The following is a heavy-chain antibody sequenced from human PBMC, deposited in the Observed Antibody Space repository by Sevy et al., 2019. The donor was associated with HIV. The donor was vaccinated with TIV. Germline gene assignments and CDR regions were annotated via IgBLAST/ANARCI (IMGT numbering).Heavy chain of an antibody. Sequence: SETLSLTCTVSGGSISSGSYYWSWIRQPAGKGLEWIGRFYTSGSTNYNPSLKSRVTMSVDTSKNQFSLKLSSVTAADTAVYYCAGAGVNDDYGDYRRVDAFDIWGQGTMVTVSS. J-gene: IGHJ3*02. V-gene: IGHV4-61*02. CDR3: AGAGVNDDYGDYRRVDAFDI. CDR2: FYTSGST. D-gene: IGHD4-17*01. CDR1: GGSISSGSYY.